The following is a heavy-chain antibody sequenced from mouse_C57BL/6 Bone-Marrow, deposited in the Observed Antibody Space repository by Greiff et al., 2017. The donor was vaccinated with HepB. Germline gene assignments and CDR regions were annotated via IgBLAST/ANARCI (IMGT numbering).Heavy chain of an antibody. CDR3: TMLRWPF. V-gene: IGHV14-1*01. Sequence: VQLQQSGAELVRPGASVKLSCTASGFNIKDYDMHWVNQRPEQGLEWMGRIDTEDGDTEYAPKFQGKATMTADTSSNTSYLQHSRLTSEDTAVYYCTMLRWPFWGQGTPLTLSS. CDR1: GFNIKDYD. CDR2: IDTEDGDT. J-gene: IGHJ2*01. D-gene: IGHD1-1*02.